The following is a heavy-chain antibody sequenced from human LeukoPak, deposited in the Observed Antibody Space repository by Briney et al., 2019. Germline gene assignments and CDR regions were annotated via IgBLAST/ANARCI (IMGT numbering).Heavy chain of an antibody. Sequence: PGGSLRLSCAASGFTFSRFWMSWVRQAPRKGLEWVANIKEDGSEKDYVDSVKGRFTISRDNAKNSLYLQMNSLRANDTAVYYCARDILDVWGQGTTVTVSS. CDR3: ARDILDV. CDR1: GFTFSRFW. J-gene: IGHJ6*02. V-gene: IGHV3-7*01. CDR2: IKEDGSEK. D-gene: IGHD2-21*01.